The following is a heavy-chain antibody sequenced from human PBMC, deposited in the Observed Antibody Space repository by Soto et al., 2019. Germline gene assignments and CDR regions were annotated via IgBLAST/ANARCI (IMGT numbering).Heavy chain of an antibody. CDR2: IYPGDSDT. J-gene: IGHJ6*02. V-gene: IGHV5-51*01. CDR3: ARHYYYDSSGSYYGMDV. Sequence: GESLKISCKGSGYSFTSYWIGWVLQKPGKCLEWMGIIYPGDSDTRYSPSFQGQVTISADKSISTAYLQWSSLKASDTAMYYCARHYYYDSSGSYYGMDVWGQGTTVTGLL. D-gene: IGHD3-22*01. CDR1: GYSFTSYW.